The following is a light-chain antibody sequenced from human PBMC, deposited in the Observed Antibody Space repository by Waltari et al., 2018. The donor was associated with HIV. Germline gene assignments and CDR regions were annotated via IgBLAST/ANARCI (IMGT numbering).Light chain of an antibody. J-gene: IGLJ3*02. CDR3: EVWDSSRDHWV. CDR1: NISTKS. CDR2: YDN. V-gene: IGLV3-21*04. Sequence: SYVLPQPPSVSVAPGKTARITCWGNNISTKSVHSYQQKPGQAPVLVIYYDNDRPSGIPGRFSGSNAGNTATLTIRRVEAGDEADYYCEVWDSSRDHWVFGGGTQLTVL.